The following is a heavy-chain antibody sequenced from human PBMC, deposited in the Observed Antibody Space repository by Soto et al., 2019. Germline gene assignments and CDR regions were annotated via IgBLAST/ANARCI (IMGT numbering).Heavy chain of an antibody. D-gene: IGHD2-15*01. CDR2: ISSSSSYI. CDR3: ARGYCSGGSCYSVFDY. V-gene: IGHV3-21*01. Sequence: EVQLVESGGGLVKPGGSLRLSCAASGFTFSSYSMNWVRQAPGKGLEWVSSISSSSSYIYYADSVKGRFTISRDNAKNSLYLQMNSLRAEDTAVYYCARGYCSGGSCYSVFDYWGQGTLVTVSS. J-gene: IGHJ4*02. CDR1: GFTFSSYS.